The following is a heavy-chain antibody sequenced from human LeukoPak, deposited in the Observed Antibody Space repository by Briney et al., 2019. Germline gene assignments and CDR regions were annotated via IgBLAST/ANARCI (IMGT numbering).Heavy chain of an antibody. CDR3: ARGRDFWSGYLNYYYYMDV. J-gene: IGHJ6*03. CDR1: GDSISSYY. CDR2: IYSTGST. V-gene: IGHV4-4*07. Sequence: PSETLSLTCTVSGDSISSYYWSWIRQPAGKGLEWIGRIYSTGSTNYNPSLKSRVTMSVDTSKNQFSLKLSSVTAADTAVYYCARGRDFWSGYLNYYYYMDVWGKGTTVTVSS. D-gene: IGHD3-3*01.